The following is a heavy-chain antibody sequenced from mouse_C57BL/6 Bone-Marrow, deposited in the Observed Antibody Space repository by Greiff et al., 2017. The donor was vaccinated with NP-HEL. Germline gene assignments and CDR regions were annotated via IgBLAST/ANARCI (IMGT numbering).Heavy chain of an antibody. Sequence: VQGVESGAELARPGASVKLSCKASGYTFTSYGISWVKQRTGQGLEWIGEIYPRSGNTYYNEKFKGKATLTADKSSSTAYMELRSLTSEDSAVYFCARWGLLRIAYWGQGTLVTVSA. CDR1: GYTFTSYG. CDR2: IYPRSGNT. V-gene: IGHV1-81*01. D-gene: IGHD1-1*01. CDR3: ARWGLLRIAY. J-gene: IGHJ3*01.